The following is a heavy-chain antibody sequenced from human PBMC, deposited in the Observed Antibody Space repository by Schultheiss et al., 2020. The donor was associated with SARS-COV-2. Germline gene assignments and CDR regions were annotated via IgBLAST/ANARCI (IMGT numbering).Heavy chain of an antibody. J-gene: IGHJ4*02. V-gene: IGHV4-34*01. D-gene: IGHD3-22*01. CDR2: INHSGST. Sequence: SETLSLTCAVYGGSFSGYYWSWIRQPPGKGLEWIGEINHSGSTNYNPSLKSRVTISVDTSKNQFSLKLSSVTAADTAVYYCARLNTYYYDSSGYQAGYYFDYWGQGTLVTVSS. CDR1: GGSFSGYY. CDR3: ARLNTYYYDSSGYQAGYYFDY.